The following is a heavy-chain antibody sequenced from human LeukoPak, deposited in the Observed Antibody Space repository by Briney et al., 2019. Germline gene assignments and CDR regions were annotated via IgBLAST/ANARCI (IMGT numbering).Heavy chain of an antibody. Sequence: SETLSLTCAVYGGSFSGYYWSWIRQPPGKELEWIGEINHSGSTNYNPSLKSRVTISVDTSKNQFSLKLSSVTAADTAVYYCAGRAGEVPFDYWGQGTLVTVSS. D-gene: IGHD3-10*01. CDR3: AGRAGEVPFDY. CDR2: INHSGST. V-gene: IGHV4-34*01. CDR1: GGSFSGYY. J-gene: IGHJ4*02.